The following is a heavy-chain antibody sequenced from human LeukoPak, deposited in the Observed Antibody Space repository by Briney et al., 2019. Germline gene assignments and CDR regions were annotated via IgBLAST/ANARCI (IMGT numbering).Heavy chain of an antibody. CDR2: IYHSGST. CDR1: GGSISSGGYS. J-gene: IGHJ5*02. CDR3: AREITRGRFDP. Sequence: SQTLSLTCAVSGGSISSGGYSWSWIRQPPGKGLEWIGYIYHSGSTYYNPSLKSRVTISVDRSKNQFSLKLSSVTAADTAVYYCAREITRGRFDPWGQGTLVTVSS. V-gene: IGHV4-30-2*01. D-gene: IGHD1-14*01.